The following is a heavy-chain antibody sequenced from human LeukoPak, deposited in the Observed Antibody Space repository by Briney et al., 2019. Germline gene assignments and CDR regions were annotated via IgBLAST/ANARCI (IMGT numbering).Heavy chain of an antibody. J-gene: IGHJ4*02. Sequence: SETLSLTCTVSGVSISSYYWGWIRQPPGKGLEWIGSIYYSGSTYYNPSLKSRVTISVDTSKNQFSLKLSSVTAADTAVYYCAGGQLWFGEVPVDYWGQGTLVTVSS. CDR2: IYYSGST. D-gene: IGHD3-10*01. CDR1: GVSISSYY. CDR3: AGGQLWFGEVPVDY. V-gene: IGHV4-39*01.